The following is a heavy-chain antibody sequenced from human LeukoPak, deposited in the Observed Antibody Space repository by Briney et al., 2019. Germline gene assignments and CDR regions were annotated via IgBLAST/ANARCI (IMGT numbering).Heavy chain of an antibody. CDR1: GGSISSYY. V-gene: IGHV4-59*01. J-gene: IGHJ3*02. CDR3: ARDSAYDSSGYYYLYAFDI. Sequence: SETLSLTCTVSGGSISSYYWSWIRQPPGKGLEWIRYIYYSGSTNYNPSLKSRVTISVDTSKNQFSLKLSSVTAADTAVYYCARDSAYDSSGYYYLYAFDIWGQGTMVTVSS. CDR2: IYYSGST. D-gene: IGHD3-22*01.